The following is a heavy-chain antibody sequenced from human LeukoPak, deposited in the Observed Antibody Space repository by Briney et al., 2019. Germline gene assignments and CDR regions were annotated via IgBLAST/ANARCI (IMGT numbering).Heavy chain of an antibody. J-gene: IGHJ6*03. CDR2: IYTSGST. Sequence: SETLSLTCTVSGGSISSYYWSWIRQPAGKGLEWIGRIYTSGSTNYNPSLKSRVNMSVDTSKNQFSLKLSSVTAADTAVYYCAREGTAIAAAGVHYYYYYMDVWGKGTTVTISS. V-gene: IGHV4-4*07. D-gene: IGHD6-13*01. CDR1: GGSISSYY. CDR3: AREGTAIAAAGVHYYYYYMDV.